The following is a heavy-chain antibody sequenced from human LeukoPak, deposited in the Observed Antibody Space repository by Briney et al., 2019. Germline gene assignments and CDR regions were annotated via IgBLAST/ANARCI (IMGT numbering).Heavy chain of an antibody. D-gene: IGHD5/OR15-5a*01. J-gene: IGHJ4*02. V-gene: IGHV1-46*01. CDR3: ASSFYDLLVYFDY. Sequence: ATVKVSCKASGYTFTSYYMHWVRQAPGQGLEWMGKINPSDGSTRYAQKFQGRVTMTRDMSTCTVYMELSSLRSEDTAVYYCASSFYDLLVYFDYWGQGTLVTVSS. CDR2: INPSDGST. CDR1: GYTFTSYY.